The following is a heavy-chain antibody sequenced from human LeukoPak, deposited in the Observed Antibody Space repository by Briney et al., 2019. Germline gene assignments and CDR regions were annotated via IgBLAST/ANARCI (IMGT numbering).Heavy chain of an antibody. CDR2: ISSNGDST. J-gene: IGHJ6*03. CDR1: GFTFSSYS. CDR3: AKGRGWEASYYYYYMDV. Sequence: GGSLRLSCAASGFTFSSYSMHWVRQAPGKGLEYVSAISSNGDSTYYANSVKGRFTISRDNSKNTLYLQMGSLRAEDTAVYYCAKGRGWEASYYYYYMDVWGKGTTVTISS. D-gene: IGHD1-26*01. V-gene: IGHV3-64*01.